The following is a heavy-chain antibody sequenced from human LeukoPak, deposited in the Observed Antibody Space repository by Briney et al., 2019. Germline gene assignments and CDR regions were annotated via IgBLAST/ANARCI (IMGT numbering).Heavy chain of an antibody. CDR3: AKGWCSGGSCLFDY. Sequence: PGRSLRLSCAASGFTFSSYGMHWVCQAPGKGLEWVAVISYDGSNKYYADSVKGRFTISRDNSKNTLYLQMNSLRAEDTAVYYCAKGWCSGGSCLFDYWGQGTLVTVSS. CDR1: GFTFSSYG. CDR2: ISYDGSNK. D-gene: IGHD2-15*01. J-gene: IGHJ4*02. V-gene: IGHV3-30*18.